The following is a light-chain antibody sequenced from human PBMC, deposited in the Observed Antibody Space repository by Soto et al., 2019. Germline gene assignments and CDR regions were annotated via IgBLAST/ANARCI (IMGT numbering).Light chain of an antibody. CDR1: QTVSSSY. CDR3: QQYDSSPFT. CDR2: GAS. Sequence: EIVLTQSPGTLSLSPGERATVSCRASQTVSSSYLAWYQQKPGQAPRLLIYGASSRATGIPDRFSGSGSGTDLTLTISRLETEDFAVYYCQQYDSSPFTFGPGTKVDIK. V-gene: IGKV3-20*01. J-gene: IGKJ3*01.